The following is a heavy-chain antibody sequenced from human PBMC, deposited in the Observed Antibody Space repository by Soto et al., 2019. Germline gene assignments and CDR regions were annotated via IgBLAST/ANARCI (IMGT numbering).Heavy chain of an antibody. Sequence: VQLVESGGGLIQPGGSLRLSCAASGFTVSSNYMSWVRQAPGKGLEWVSVIYSGGSTYYADSVKGRFTISRDNSKNTLYLQMNSLRAEDTAVYYCARGYYDSSGYYYDAFDIWGQGTMVTVSS. J-gene: IGHJ3*02. D-gene: IGHD3-22*01. CDR3: ARGYYDSSGYYYDAFDI. V-gene: IGHV3-53*01. CDR2: IYSGGST. CDR1: GFTVSSNY.